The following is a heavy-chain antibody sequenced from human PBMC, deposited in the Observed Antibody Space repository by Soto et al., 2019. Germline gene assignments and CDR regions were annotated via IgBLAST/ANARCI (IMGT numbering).Heavy chain of an antibody. Sequence: PSETLSLTCAVSGDSVSNDNYYWSWIRQPPGKGLEWIGYIYYSGTTNYNSYLKSRLSLSVDMSKNQLSLKLASVTAADTAVYFCARSQRGRTAFTFDYWGQGALVTVSS. CDR3: ARSQRGRTAFTFDY. CDR1: GDSVSNDNYY. D-gene: IGHD3-16*01. J-gene: IGHJ4*02. V-gene: IGHV4-61*01. CDR2: IYYSGTT.